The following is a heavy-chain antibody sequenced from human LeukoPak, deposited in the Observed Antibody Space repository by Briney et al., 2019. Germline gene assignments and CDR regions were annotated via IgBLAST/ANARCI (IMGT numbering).Heavy chain of an antibody. CDR3: AARKVRGVWFYLDY. V-gene: IGHV3-53*01. CDR2: IYSGGST. D-gene: IGHD3-10*01. Sequence: PGGSLRLSCAASGFTVSSNYMSWVRQAPGKGLEWVSVIYSGGSTYYADSVKGRFTISRDNSKNTLYLQMNSLRAEDTAVYFCAARKVRGVWFYLDYWGQGTLVAVSS. CDR1: GFTVSSNY. J-gene: IGHJ4*02.